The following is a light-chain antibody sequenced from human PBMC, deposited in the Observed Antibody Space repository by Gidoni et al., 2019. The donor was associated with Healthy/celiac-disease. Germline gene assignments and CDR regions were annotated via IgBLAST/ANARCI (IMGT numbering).Light chain of an antibody. V-gene: IGLV1-40*01. J-gene: IGLJ1*01. CDR3: QSYDSSLSGGV. Sequence: QSVLTQPPSVSGAPGQRVTISCTGSRSNIGAGYDVHWYQQLPGTAPKLLIYGNNNRPSGVPDRFSCSKSGTAASLAITGLQADDEADYYCQSYDSSLSGGVFGTGTKVTVL. CDR1: RSNIGAGYD. CDR2: GNN.